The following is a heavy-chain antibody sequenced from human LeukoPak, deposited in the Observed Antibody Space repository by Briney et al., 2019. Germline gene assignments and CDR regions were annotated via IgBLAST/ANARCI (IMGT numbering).Heavy chain of an antibody. Sequence: PSETLSLTCSVSGSSINTYFWTWIRQPPGKGLEWIGYISYSGSTNYNPSLKSRVTISVDTSNNRFSLKLTSLTAADTAVYYCVRHLSAGRPAFDIWGQGTMVTVSS. CDR2: ISYSGST. J-gene: IGHJ3*02. V-gene: IGHV4-59*08. CDR3: VRHLSAGRPAFDI. CDR1: GSSINTYF. D-gene: IGHD2-15*01.